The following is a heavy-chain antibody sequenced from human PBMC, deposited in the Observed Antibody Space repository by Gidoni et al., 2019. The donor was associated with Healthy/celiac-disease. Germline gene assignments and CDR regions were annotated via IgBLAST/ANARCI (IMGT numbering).Heavy chain of an antibody. Sequence: QVQLQESGPGLVKPSETLSLTCAVSGYSISSGYYWGWIRQPPGKGLEWIGSIYHSGSTYYNPSLKSRVTISVDTSKNQFSLKLSSVTAADTAVYYCARVEIGNYYVDYWGQGTLVTVSS. CDR2: IYHSGST. D-gene: IGHD1-26*01. CDR1: GYSISSGYY. CDR3: ARVEIGNYYVDY. V-gene: IGHV4-38-2*01. J-gene: IGHJ4*02.